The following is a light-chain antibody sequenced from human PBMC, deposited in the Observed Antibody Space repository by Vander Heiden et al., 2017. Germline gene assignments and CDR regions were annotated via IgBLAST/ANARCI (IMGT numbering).Light chain of an antibody. Sequence: SYELTKPPSVSVSPGQTASITCSGDKLGDKYTFWYQQRPGQSPVLVIYQDDKRPSGIPERFSGSNSGNTATLTISGTQAMDEGDYYCQAWDSSTGGVFGTGTKVTVL. CDR1: KLGDKY. J-gene: IGLJ1*01. CDR3: QAWDSSTGGV. V-gene: IGLV3-1*01. CDR2: QDD.